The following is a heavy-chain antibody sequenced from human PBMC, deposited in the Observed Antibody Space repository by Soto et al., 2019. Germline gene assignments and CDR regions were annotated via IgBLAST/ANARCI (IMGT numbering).Heavy chain of an antibody. D-gene: IGHD7-27*01. J-gene: IGHJ4*02. V-gene: IGHV3-7*01. Sequence: PGGSLRLSCAASGFTFSSFWMSWVRQAPGKGLEWVANIKQDGSEKYYVDSVKGRFTISRDNAKNSLYLQMNSLRAEDTAVYYCARDGGSGELGYWGQGTLVTVSS. CDR1: GFTFSSFW. CDR2: IKQDGSEK. CDR3: ARDGGSGELGY.